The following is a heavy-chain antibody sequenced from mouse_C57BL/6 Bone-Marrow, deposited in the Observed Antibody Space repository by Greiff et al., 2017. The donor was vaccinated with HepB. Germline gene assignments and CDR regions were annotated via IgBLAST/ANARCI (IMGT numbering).Heavy chain of an antibody. V-gene: IGHV1-64*01. D-gene: IGHD1-1*01. CDR3: ARDSRDYYIDY. CDR1: GYTFTSYW. Sequence: VQLQQSGAELVKPGASVKLSCKASGYTFTSYWMHWVKQRPGQGLEWIGMIHPNSGSTNYNEKFKSKATLTVDKSSSTAFMQLSSLTSEDSAVYYCARDSRDYYIDYWGQGTTLTVSS. J-gene: IGHJ2*01. CDR2: IHPNSGST.